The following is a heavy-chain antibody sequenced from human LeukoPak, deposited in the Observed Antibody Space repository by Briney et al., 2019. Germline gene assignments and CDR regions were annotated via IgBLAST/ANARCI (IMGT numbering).Heavy chain of an antibody. CDR1: GFTFSSYE. V-gene: IGHV3-48*03. Sequence: GGSLRLSCAASGFTFSSYEMNWVRQAPGKGLEWVSYISSSGSTIYYADSVKGRFTISRDNAKSSVYLQMRRLRAEDTAVYYCAKEDGGDFFWGQGTLVSVSS. CDR2: ISSSGSTI. J-gene: IGHJ4*02. D-gene: IGHD3-10*01. CDR3: AKEDGGDFF.